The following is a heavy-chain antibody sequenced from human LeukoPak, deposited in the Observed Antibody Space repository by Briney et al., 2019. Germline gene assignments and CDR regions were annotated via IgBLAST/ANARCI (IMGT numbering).Heavy chain of an antibody. CDR3: ARDMGGVGATLRALYY. CDR1: GYTFTGYY. D-gene: IGHD1-26*01. CDR2: INPNSGGT. Sequence: ASVKVSCKASGYTFTGYYMHWVRQAPGQGLEWMGWINPNSGGTNYAQKFQGRVTMTRDTSISTAYMELSRLRSDDTAVYYCARDMGGVGATLRALYYWGQGTLVTVSS. V-gene: IGHV1-2*02. J-gene: IGHJ4*02.